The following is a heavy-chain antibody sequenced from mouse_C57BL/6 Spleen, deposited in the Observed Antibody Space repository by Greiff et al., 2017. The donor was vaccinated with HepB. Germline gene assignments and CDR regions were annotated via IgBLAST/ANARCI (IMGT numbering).Heavy chain of an antibody. Sequence: VLLQQSGPELVKPEASVKISCKASGYAFSSSWMNWVKQRPGKGLEWIGRIYPGDGDTNYNGKFKGKDTLTADKSSSTGYMQLSSLTSEDSAVYVCARSANYYGSPSLDYWGQGTTLTVSS. V-gene: IGHV1-82*01. CDR3: ARSANYYGSPSLDY. CDR1: GYAFSSSW. CDR2: IYPGDGDT. J-gene: IGHJ2*01. D-gene: IGHD1-1*01.